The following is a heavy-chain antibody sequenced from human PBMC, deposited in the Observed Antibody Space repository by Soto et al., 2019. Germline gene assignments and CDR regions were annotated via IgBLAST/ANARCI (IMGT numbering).Heavy chain of an antibody. CDR2: ISAYNGNT. CDR1: GYTFTSYG. V-gene: IGHV1-18*01. D-gene: IGHD3-9*01. J-gene: IGHJ4*02. CDR3: ARVRWDYDILTGYYQSHYFDY. Sequence: ASVKVSCKASGYTFTSYGISWVRQAPGQGLEWMGWISAYNGNTNYAQKLQGRVTMTTDTSTSTAYMELRSLRSDDTAVYYCARVRWDYDILTGYYQSHYFDYWGQGTLVTVS.